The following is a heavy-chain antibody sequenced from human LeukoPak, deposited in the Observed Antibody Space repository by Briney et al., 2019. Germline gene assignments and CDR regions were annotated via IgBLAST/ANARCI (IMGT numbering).Heavy chain of an antibody. D-gene: IGHD6-13*01. J-gene: IGHJ4*02. Sequence: ASVKVSCKASGYTFTSYGISWVRQAPGQGLEWMGWISAYNGNTNYAQKLQGRVTITRNTSISTAYMELSSLRSEDTAVYYCARMSSSWSFDYWGQGTLVTVSS. CDR1: GYTFTSYG. CDR2: ISAYNGNT. CDR3: ARMSSSWSFDY. V-gene: IGHV1-18*01.